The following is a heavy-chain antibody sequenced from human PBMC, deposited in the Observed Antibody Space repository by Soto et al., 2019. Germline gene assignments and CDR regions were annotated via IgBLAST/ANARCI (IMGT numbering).Heavy chain of an antibody. CDR2: ISSSGSTI. Sequence: PGGSLRLSCAASGFTFSTFNMNWVRQAPGKGLEWVSYISSSGSTIYYADSVKGRFTISRDNSKNTLYLQMNSLRAEDTAVYYCAKGSYRPHDYWGQGTLVTVSS. J-gene: IGHJ4*02. D-gene: IGHD1-26*01. CDR1: GFTFSTFN. CDR3: AKGSYRPHDY. V-gene: IGHV3-48*01.